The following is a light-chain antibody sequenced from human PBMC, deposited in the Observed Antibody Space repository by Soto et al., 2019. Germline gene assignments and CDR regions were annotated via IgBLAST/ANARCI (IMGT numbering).Light chain of an antibody. CDR1: SSNIGAGYD. J-gene: IGLJ3*02. CDR2: GNN. Sequence: QSVLTQPPSVSGAPGQRVTISCTGSSSNIGAGYDVHWYQQLPGTAPKLLIYGNNNRPSRVPDRFSGSKSGTSAALAITGLQAEDEADDYCQSYDSSLSGWVFGGGTKVTVL. V-gene: IGLV1-40*01. CDR3: QSYDSSLSGWV.